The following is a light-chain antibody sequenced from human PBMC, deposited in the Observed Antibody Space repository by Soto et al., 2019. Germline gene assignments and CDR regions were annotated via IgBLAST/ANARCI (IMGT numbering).Light chain of an antibody. CDR3: QQSYATHRT. Sequence: DIQMTQSPSSLSASVGDRLTITCRASQSIGKFLNWYQQKPGTAPNLLISAASSLQSGVPSRFSGTGSGTEFTLTVSRLQPEDFATYFCQQSYATHRTFGQGTKVEVK. J-gene: IGKJ1*01. CDR1: QSIGKF. CDR2: AAS. V-gene: IGKV1-39*01.